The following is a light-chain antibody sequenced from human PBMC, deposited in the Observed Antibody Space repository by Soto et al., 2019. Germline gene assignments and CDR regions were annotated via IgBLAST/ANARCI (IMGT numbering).Light chain of an antibody. Sequence: QSALTQPASVSGSPGQSITISCIGTSSDVGAYDFVSWYQHYPGKAPKLVTFDVTHRPPGISDRFSGSKSANTASLTISGLQAEDEAFYYCSSYTTRSTLVFGGGTKLPS. CDR3: SSYTTRSTLV. CDR2: DVT. V-gene: IGLV2-14*01. J-gene: IGLJ2*01. CDR1: SSDVGAYDF.